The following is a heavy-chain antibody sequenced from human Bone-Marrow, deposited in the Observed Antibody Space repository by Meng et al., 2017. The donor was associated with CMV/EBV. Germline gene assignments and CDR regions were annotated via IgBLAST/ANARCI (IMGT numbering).Heavy chain of an antibody. CDR1: GFTFSSYG. D-gene: IGHD1-26*01. J-gene: IGHJ4*02. Sequence: AASGFTFSSYGMHWVRQAPGKGLEWVAVISYDGSNKYYADSVKGRFTISRDNSKNTLYLQMNSLRAEDTAVYYCAKCPFPEWELPDYWGQGTLVTAPQ. CDR2: ISYDGSNK. V-gene: IGHV3-30*18. CDR3: AKCPFPEWELPDY.